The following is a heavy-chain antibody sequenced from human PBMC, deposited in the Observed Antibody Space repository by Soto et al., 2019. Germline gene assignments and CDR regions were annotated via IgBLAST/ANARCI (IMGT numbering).Heavy chain of an antibody. D-gene: IGHD3-22*01. J-gene: IGHJ5*02. CDR1: GFSLSTSGVG. V-gene: IGHV2-5*02. CDR3: AHMGSGYFSYWLEP. CDR2: IYWDDDQ. Sequence: SGPTLVNPTQTPTLTCTFSGFSLSTSGVGVGWIRQPPGKALEWLALIYWDDDQRYSPSLHSRLTITKDTSKNQVVLTMTNMDPVDTGTYFCAHMGSGYFSYWLEPWGQGTLVTVSS.